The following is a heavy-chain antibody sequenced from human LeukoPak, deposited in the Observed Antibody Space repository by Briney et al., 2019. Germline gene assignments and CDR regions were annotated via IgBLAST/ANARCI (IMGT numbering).Heavy chain of an antibody. J-gene: IGHJ3*02. CDR2: IYYSGST. CDR1: GGSISSYY. V-gene: IGHV4-59*12. Sequence: PSETLSLTCTVSGGSISSYYWSWIRQPPGKGLEWIGYIYYSGSTNYNPSLKSRVTISVDTSKNQFSLKLSSVTAADTAVYYCARDRHPLNWNYEGAFDIWGQGTMVTVSS. D-gene: IGHD1-7*01. CDR3: ARDRHPLNWNYEGAFDI.